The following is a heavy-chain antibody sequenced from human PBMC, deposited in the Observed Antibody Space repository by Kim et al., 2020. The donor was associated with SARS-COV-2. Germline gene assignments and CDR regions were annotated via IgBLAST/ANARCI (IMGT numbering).Heavy chain of an antibody. Sequence: TRYADSVKGRFTISRDNSKNTLHLQMNSLRVEDTALYYWAGGLDLDDSPDYWGQGTLVTVSS. V-gene: IGHV3-53*01. CDR3: AGGLDLDDSPDY. CDR2: T. D-gene: IGHD3-16*01. J-gene: IGHJ4*02.